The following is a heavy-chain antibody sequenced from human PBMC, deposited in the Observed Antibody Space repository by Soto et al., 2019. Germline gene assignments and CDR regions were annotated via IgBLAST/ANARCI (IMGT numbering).Heavy chain of an antibody. CDR3: AKVPTDYYDSSGYYLNAFDI. Sequence: GGSLRLSCAVSGFSFSSYAMSWVRQAPGKGLEWVSAISGSGGSTYYADSVKGRFTISRDNSKNTLYLQMNSLRAEDTAVYYCAKVPTDYYDSSGYYLNAFDIWGQGTMVTVSS. CDR1: GFSFSSYA. CDR2: ISGSGGST. V-gene: IGHV3-23*01. D-gene: IGHD3-22*01. J-gene: IGHJ3*02.